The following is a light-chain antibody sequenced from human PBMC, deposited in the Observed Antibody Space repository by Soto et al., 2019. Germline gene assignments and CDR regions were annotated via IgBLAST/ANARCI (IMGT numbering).Light chain of an antibody. CDR1: QSVSSN. CDR3: QQYNKWPLT. J-gene: IGKJ5*01. Sequence: EIVMTQSPATLSVSPGERVTLSCRASQSVSSNLAWYQQKPGQAPRLLIYGASTGATGIPAGFSGSGSGPDFTLTISSLRSEEFAVYYCQQYNKWPLTFGQWTRLEIK. CDR2: GAS. V-gene: IGKV3-15*01.